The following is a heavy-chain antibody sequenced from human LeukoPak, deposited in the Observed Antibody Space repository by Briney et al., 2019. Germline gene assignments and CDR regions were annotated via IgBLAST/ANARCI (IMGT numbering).Heavy chain of an antibody. J-gene: IGHJ4*02. CDR1: GFTFSSYG. CDR3: AKSGGYCSSTSCYTLYYFDY. CDR2: IRYDGSNK. V-gene: IGHV3-30*02. D-gene: IGHD2-2*02. Sequence: GGSLRLSCAASGFTFSSYGMHWVRQAPGKGLEWVAFIRYDGSNKYYADSVKGRFTISRDNSKNTLYLQMNSLRAEDTAVYYCAKSGGYCSSTSCYTLYYFDYWGQGTLVTVSS.